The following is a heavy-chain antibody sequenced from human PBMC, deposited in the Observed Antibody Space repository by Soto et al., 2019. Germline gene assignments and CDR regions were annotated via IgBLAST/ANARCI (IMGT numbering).Heavy chain of an antibody. Sequence: ASVKVSCKASGYTFTSYYMHWVLQAPGQGPEWMGIISPSGGSTSYAQKFQGRVTMTRDTSTSTVYMELSSLRSEDTAVYYCARDLEINNYYFDYWGQGTLVTVSS. V-gene: IGHV1-46*01. CDR2: ISPSGGST. CDR3: ARDLEINNYYFDY. J-gene: IGHJ4*02. CDR1: GYTFTSYY. D-gene: IGHD1-1*01.